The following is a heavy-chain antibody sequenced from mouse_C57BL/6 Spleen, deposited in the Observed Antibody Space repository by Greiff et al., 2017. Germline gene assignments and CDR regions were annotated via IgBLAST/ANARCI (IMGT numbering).Heavy chain of an antibody. Sequence: EVKLVESGEGLVKPGGSLKLSCAASGFTFSSYAMSWVRQTPEKRLEWVAYISSGGDYIYYAATVKGRFTISRDNARNTLYLQMSSLKSEDTAMYYCTIDPDYYGSRAFDYWGQGTTLTVSS. V-gene: IGHV5-9-1*02. CDR1: GFTFSSYA. D-gene: IGHD1-1*01. CDR3: TIDPDYYGSRAFDY. J-gene: IGHJ2*01. CDR2: ISSGGDYI.